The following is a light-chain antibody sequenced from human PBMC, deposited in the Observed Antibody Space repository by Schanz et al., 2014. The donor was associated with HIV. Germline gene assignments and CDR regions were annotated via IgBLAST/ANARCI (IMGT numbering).Light chain of an antibody. V-gene: IGLV7-46*01. CDR3: LLSFTRSRPGV. J-gene: IGLJ3*02. Sequence: QAVVTQEPSLTVSPGGTVTLTCGSSTGSVTSGHFPFWLQQRPGQAPRTLIFNTNKKHSWTPARFSGSIIGGKAALTLSGAQPEDEAEYFCLLSFTRSRPGVFGGGTKLTVL. CDR2: NTN. CDR1: TGSVTSGHF.